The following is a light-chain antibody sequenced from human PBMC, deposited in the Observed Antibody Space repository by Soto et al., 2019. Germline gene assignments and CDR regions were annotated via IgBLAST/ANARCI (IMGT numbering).Light chain of an antibody. CDR2: GAS. Sequence: EIVLTQSPVTLSLSPGRRAALSCRASQSVSSNYLAWFQQKPGQAPRLLISGASNRASDIPDRFSGSGSWTDVTLTISRLEPEDFAVYYCLQYGSSPHTFGQGTRLEIK. V-gene: IGKV3-20*01. CDR1: QSVSSNY. CDR3: LQYGSSPHT. J-gene: IGKJ5*01.